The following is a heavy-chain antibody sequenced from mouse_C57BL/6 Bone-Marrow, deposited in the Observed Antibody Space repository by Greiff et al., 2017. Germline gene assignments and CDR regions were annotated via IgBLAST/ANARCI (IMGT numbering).Heavy chain of an antibody. CDR1: GFTFSDYG. V-gene: IGHV5-15*01. J-gene: IGHJ4*01. CDR3: ARGYYAMDY. Sequence: EVMLVESGGGLVPPGGSLKLTCAASGFTFSDYGMAWVRQAPRKGPEWVAFISNLAYSNYYADTVTGRFIISRENAKNTLYLEMSILRSEDTAMYYCARGYYAMDYWGQGTSVTVSS. CDR2: ISNLAYSN.